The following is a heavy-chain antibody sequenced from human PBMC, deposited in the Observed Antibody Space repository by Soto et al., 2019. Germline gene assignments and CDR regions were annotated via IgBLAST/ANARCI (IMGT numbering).Heavy chain of an antibody. CDR2: VYYTGTT. J-gene: IGHJ5*02. Sequence: QVQLQESGPGLVKPSETLSLTCPVSGGSIDSYYWTWIRQPQGKGLEWIGYVYYTGTTTYSPSLKRRFTISVDTSMNQISLKLSSATAADTAVYYGARLGGYYQSLATWVQGTMVTVSS. D-gene: IGHD3-22*01. V-gene: IGHV4-59*08. CDR3: ARLGGYYQSLAT. CDR1: GGSIDSYY.